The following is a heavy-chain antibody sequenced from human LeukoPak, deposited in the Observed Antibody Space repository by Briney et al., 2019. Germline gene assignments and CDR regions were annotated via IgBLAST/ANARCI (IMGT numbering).Heavy chain of an antibody. Sequence: GGSLRFSCAAPGFTFSSYGMHWVRQAPGRGLEWVAVIWYDGSNKYYADSVKGRFTISRDNSKNTLYLQMNSLRAEDTAVYYCARDVAAAGNDNWFDPWGQGTLVTVSS. CDR2: IWYDGSNK. J-gene: IGHJ5*02. CDR1: GFTFSSYG. V-gene: IGHV3-33*01. D-gene: IGHD6-13*01. CDR3: ARDVAAAGNDNWFDP.